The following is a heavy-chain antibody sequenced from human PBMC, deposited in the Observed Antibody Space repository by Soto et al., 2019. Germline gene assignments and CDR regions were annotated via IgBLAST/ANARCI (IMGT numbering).Heavy chain of an antibody. J-gene: IGHJ3*02. CDR1: GGSITTGGRY. V-gene: IGHV4-31*02. CDR2: IYYSGNT. Sequence: QVRLQEWGPGLVKPSQTLSLKCSVSGGSITTGGRYWSWIRQLPGKGLAWIGDIYYSGNTYYNASLKSRVTISVEAAKHQFSLKLSSVTAADTAVYYCAQALVFTGGDGVDIWGQGRLVTVSS. CDR3: AQALVFTGGDGVDI. D-gene: IGHD1-1*01.